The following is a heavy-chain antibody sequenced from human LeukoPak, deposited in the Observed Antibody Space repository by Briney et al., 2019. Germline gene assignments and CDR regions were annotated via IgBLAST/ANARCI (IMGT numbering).Heavy chain of an antibody. J-gene: IGHJ6*03. CDR1: GYTFTSYD. D-gene: IGHD2-2*01. V-gene: IGHV1-8*01. CDR2: MNPNSGNT. Sequence: ASVKVSCKASGYTFTSYDINWVRQAPGQGLEWMGWMNPNSGNTGYAQKFQGRVTMTRNTSISTAYMELSSLRSEDTAVYYCARGKRRIVVAPVYYYYMDVWGKGTTVTISS. CDR3: ARGKRRIVVAPVYYYYMDV.